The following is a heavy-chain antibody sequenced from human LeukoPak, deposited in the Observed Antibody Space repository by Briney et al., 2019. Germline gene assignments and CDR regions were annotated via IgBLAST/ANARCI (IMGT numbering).Heavy chain of an antibody. D-gene: IGHD7-27*01. CDR3: ARDRVTGVDAFDI. Sequence: PSETLSLTCTVSGGSISSGSYFWSWIRQPAGKGREWIGRIYTSGSTNYNPSLKSRVTISVDTSKNQFSLKLSSVTAADTAVYYCARDRVTGVDAFDIWGQGTMVTVSS. CDR1: GGSISSGSYF. J-gene: IGHJ3*02. V-gene: IGHV4-61*02. CDR2: IYTSGST.